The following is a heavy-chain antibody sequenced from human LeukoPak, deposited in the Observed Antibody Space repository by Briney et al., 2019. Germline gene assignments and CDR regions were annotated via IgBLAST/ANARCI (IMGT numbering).Heavy chain of an antibody. V-gene: IGHV3-48*01. D-gene: IGHD6-13*01. Sequence: GGSLRLSCAASGFTFSSYSMNWVRQAPGKGLEWVSYISSSSSTIYYADSVKGRFTISRDNAKNSLYLQMNSLRAEDTAVYYCARVHGSLAAAGSIDYWGQGTLVTVSS. CDR2: ISSSSSTI. CDR3: ARVHGSLAAAGSIDY. CDR1: GFTFSSYS. J-gene: IGHJ4*02.